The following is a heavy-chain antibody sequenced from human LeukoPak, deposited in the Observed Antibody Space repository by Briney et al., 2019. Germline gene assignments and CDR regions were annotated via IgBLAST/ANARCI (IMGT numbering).Heavy chain of an antibody. CDR3: ARQYSTNWYDDRGWFDP. Sequence: KPSETLSLTCAVYGGSFSGYYWSWIRQPPGKGLEWIGEINHSGSTNYNPSLKSRVTISVDTSKNQFSLKLSSVTAADTAFYYCARQYSTNWYDDRGWFDPWGQGTLVTVSS. CDR2: INHSGST. CDR1: GGSFSGYY. J-gene: IGHJ5*02. D-gene: IGHD6-13*01. V-gene: IGHV4-34*01.